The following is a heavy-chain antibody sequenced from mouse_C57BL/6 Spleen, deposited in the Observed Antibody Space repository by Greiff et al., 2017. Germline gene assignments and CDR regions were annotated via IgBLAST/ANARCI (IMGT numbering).Heavy chain of an antibody. V-gene: IGHV1-55*01. CDR2: IYPGSGST. D-gene: IGHD1-1*01. J-gene: IGHJ2*01. CDR3: ARSGYGSSYPYFDY. CDR1: GYTFTSYW. Sequence: QVQLQQPGAELVKPGASVKMSCKASGYTFTSYWITWVKQRPGQGLEWIGDIYPGSGSTNYNEKFKSKATLTVDTSSSTAYMQLSSLTAEDSAVYYCARSGYGSSYPYFDYWGQGTTLTVSS.